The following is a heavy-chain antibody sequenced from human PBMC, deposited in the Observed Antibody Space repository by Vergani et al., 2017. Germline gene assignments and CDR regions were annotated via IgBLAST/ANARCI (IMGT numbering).Heavy chain of an antibody. V-gene: IGHV3-49*03. CDR1: GFTFGYYA. J-gene: IGHJ3*02. Sequence: EVQLVESGGDLVQPGRSLRLSCTASGFTFGYYAMDWFRQAPGRGLEWVGGIRSKAYGQATIYAASVKGRFTISRDDSKSIAYLQMNNLQTEDTAMYYCVRDPVTMLRGSDALDIGGQGTMVTVSS. CDR2: IRSKAYGQAT. CDR3: VRDPVTMLRGSDALDI. D-gene: IGHD3-10*01.